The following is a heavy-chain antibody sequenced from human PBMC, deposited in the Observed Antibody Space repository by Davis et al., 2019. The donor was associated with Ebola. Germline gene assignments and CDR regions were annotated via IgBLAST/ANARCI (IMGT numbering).Heavy chain of an antibody. D-gene: IGHD2/OR15-2a*01. CDR3: ARGTRIPNYYYYYYMDV. CDR2: INPNSGGT. Sequence: ASVKVSCKASGYTFTGYYMHWVRQAPGQGLEWMGWINPNSGGTNYAQKFQGRVTMTRDTSISTAYMELSRLRSDDTAVYYCARGTRIPNYYYYYYMDVWGKGTTVTVSS. J-gene: IGHJ6*03. V-gene: IGHV1-2*02. CDR1: GYTFTGYY.